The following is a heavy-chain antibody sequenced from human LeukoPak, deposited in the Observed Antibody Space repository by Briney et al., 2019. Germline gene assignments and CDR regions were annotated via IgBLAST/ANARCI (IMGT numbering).Heavy chain of an antibody. J-gene: IGHJ5*02. CDR3: ARETGIAAAGKIAVKWGKNWFDP. Sequence: EASVKVSCKASGYTFTSYYMHWVRQAPGQGLEWMGIINPSGGSTSYAQKFQGRVTMTRDTSTSTVYMELSSLRSEDTAVYYCARETGIAAAGKIAVKWGKNWFDPWGQGTLVTVSS. CDR2: INPSGGST. V-gene: IGHV1-46*01. D-gene: IGHD6-13*01. CDR1: GYTFTSYY.